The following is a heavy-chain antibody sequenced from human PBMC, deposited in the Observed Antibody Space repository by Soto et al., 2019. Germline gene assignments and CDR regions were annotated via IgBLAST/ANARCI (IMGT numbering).Heavy chain of an antibody. CDR2: IYYSGST. V-gene: IGHV4-61*01. CDR1: GGSVSSGSYY. J-gene: IGHJ3*02. Sequence: QVQLQESGPGLVKPSETLSLTCTVSGGSVSSGSYYWSWIRQPPGKGLEWIGYIYYSGSTNYNPSLKSRVTISVDTSKNQFSLKLSSVTAADTAVYDCSGGVFGNDIWGQGTMVTVSS. D-gene: IGHD3-10*01. CDR3: SGGVFGNDI.